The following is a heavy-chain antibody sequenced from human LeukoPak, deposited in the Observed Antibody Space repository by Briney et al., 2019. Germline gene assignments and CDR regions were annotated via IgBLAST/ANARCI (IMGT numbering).Heavy chain of an antibody. V-gene: IGHV3-23*01. Sequence: PGGSLRLSCAVSGFTLSSYALSWVRRAPGKGLEWISAIRGRGDDTYYADSVKGRFTISRDNSKNTLYLQMYNLRGEDTAVYYCAKAHDDWNCVYFRHWGQGTPVTVSS. CDR3: AKAHDDWNCVYFRH. CDR2: IRGRGDDT. CDR1: GFTLSSYA. D-gene: IGHD1-1*01. J-gene: IGHJ1*01.